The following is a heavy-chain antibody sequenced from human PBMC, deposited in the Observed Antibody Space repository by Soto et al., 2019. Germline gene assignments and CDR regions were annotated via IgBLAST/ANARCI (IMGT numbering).Heavy chain of an antibody. D-gene: IGHD1-20*01. V-gene: IGHV1-69*12. CDR1: GGTFSSYA. J-gene: IGHJ6*02. CDR2: IIPIFGTA. CDR3: ASRITGSPNSYYGMDV. Sequence: QVQLVQSGAEVKKPGSSVKVSCKASGGTFSSYAINWVRRAPGQGLEWMGGIIPIFGTAAYAQKFQGRVTITADASTSTAYMELSSLRSEDTAVYYCASRITGSPNSYYGMDVWGQGTTVTVSS.